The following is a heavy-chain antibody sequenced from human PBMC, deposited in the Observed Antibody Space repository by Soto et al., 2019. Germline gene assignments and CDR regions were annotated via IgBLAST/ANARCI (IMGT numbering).Heavy chain of an antibody. J-gene: IGHJ5*02. V-gene: IGHV4-31*03. CDR1: GGSISSVCYH. CDR2: IYYSGST. Sequence: SETLSLTCTVSGGSISSVCYHWSWIRQHPGKGLEWIGYIYYSGSTYYNPSLKSRVTISVDTSKNQFSLKLSSVTAADTAVYYCARGKNWFDPWGQGTLVTVSS. CDR3: ARGKNWFDP.